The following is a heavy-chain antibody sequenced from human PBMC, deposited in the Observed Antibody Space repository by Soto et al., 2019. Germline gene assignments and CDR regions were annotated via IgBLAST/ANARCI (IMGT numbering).Heavy chain of an antibody. CDR3: VKISWTADEVH. D-gene: IGHD2-21*02. CDR2: IKQDGSET. V-gene: IGHV3-7*01. Sequence: EVQLVESGGGLVQPGGSLRLSCTASGFSFSNHWMYWVRRPPGKGLEWVAYIKQDGSETHYVDSVEGRFTISRDNDKNSLYLLMDSVRDEDTAVYYCVKISWTADEVHWGQGSLVTVSS. J-gene: IGHJ4*02. CDR1: GFSFSNHW.